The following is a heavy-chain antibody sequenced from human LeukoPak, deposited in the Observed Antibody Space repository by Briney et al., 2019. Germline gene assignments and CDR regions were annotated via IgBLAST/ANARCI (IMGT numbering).Heavy chain of an antibody. CDR1: GVSITNYY. V-gene: IGHV4-59*01. CDR3: AGGGDSGGYYYPMFDY. Sequence: PSETLSLTCTVSGVSITNYYWSWIRQPPGKGLEWIGYIYYTGSTNYNLSLRSRVTISVDPSKNQFSLKLPSVTAADTAVYFCAGGGDSGGYYYPMFDYWGRGTLVTVSS. J-gene: IGHJ4*02. D-gene: IGHD3-22*01. CDR2: IYYTGST.